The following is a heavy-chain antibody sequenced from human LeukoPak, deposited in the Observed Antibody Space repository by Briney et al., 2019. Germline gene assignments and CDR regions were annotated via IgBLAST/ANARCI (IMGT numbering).Heavy chain of an antibody. Sequence: SETLSLTCTVSGGSISSYYWSWIRQPPGKGLEWIGYIYYSGSTNYNPSLKSRVTISVDTSKNQFSLKLSSVTAADTAVYYCAREGRDIVVVPAARRYFDYWGQGTLVTVSS. CDR3: AREGRDIVVVPAARRYFDY. CDR2: IYYSGST. J-gene: IGHJ4*02. D-gene: IGHD2-2*01. V-gene: IGHV4-4*08. CDR1: GGSISSYY.